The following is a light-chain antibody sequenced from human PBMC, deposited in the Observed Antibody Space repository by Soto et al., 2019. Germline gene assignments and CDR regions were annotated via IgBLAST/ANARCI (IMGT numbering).Light chain of an antibody. CDR1: SSNIGARYD. CDR3: QSYDSGLSAFV. J-gene: IGLJ1*01. Sequence: QPVLAQPTPVSGAPGQRVTISCTGSSSNIGARYDVHWYQQLPETAPTLLIYGNTNRPSGVPDRFSGSKSGTSASLAIRGLQTEDEADDFCQSYDSGLSAFVFGSGTKVTV. V-gene: IGLV1-40*01. CDR2: GNT.